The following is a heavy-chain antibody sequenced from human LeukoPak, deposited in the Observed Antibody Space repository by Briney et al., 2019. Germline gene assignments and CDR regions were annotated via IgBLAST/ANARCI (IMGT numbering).Heavy chain of an antibody. Sequence: GGSLRLSCAASGFTFSNTWMSWVRQAPGKGLEWVGRIKSKTDGGTTDYAAPVKGRFTISRDDSKNTLYLQMNSLKTEDTAVYYCTTDSSMELLYYWGQGTLVTVSS. CDR1: GFTFSNTW. CDR2: IKSKTDGGTT. J-gene: IGHJ4*02. V-gene: IGHV3-15*01. D-gene: IGHD1-26*01. CDR3: TTDSSMELLYY.